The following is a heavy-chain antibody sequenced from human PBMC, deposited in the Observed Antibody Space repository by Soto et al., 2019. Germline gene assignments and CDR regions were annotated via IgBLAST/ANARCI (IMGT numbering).Heavy chain of an antibody. CDR1: GGSISSGGYY. CDR3: ARSVSP. J-gene: IGHJ5*02. CDR2: IYYSGRT. Sequence: QVQLQESGPGLVKPSQTLSLTCTVSGGSISSGGYYGNWIRQHPGKGLEWIGYIYYSGRTYYNPSLNSRVTVSVDTSKTQFSLKLSSVTAAATAVYYCARSVSPWGQGTLVTVSS. V-gene: IGHV4-31*03.